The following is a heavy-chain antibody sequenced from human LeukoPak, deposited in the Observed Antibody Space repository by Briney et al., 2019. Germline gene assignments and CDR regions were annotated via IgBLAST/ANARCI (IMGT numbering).Heavy chain of an antibody. V-gene: IGHV1-69*13. CDR2: IIPIFGTA. CDR3: ARLRLSYYYDSSGYKATDY. Sequence: SVKVSCKASGGTFSSYAISWVRQAPGQGLEWMGGIIPIFGTANYAQKFQGRVTITADESTSTAYMELSSLRSEDTAVYHCARLRLSYYYDSSGYKATDYWGQGTLVTVSS. CDR1: GGTFSSYA. J-gene: IGHJ4*02. D-gene: IGHD3-22*01.